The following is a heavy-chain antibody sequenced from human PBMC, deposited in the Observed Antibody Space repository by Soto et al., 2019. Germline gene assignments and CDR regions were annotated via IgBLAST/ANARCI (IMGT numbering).Heavy chain of an antibody. J-gene: IGHJ4*02. CDR3: AHTPFYGDYADY. V-gene: IGHV2-5*02. CDR1: LISLSTSGVG. Sequence: QITLKESGPTLVKPTQTLTLTCTFSLISLSTSGVGVGWLRQHPGKALEWLTLIYCDDDKRYSPSLKSRLTITKDTSKKQVVLTMTNMDPVDTATYYCAHTPFYGDYADYWGQGTLVTVSS. CDR2: IYCDDDK. D-gene: IGHD4-17*01.